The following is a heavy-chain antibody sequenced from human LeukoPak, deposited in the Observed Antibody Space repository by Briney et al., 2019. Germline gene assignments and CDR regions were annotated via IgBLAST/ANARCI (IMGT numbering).Heavy chain of an antibody. V-gene: IGHV3-30*02. CDR3: AKDPGQLLVYYFDY. CDR2: IRYDGSNK. Sequence: GGSLRLPCAASGFTFSSCGMHWVRQAPGMGLEWVAFIRYDGSNKYYADSVKGRFTISRDNSKNTLYLQMNSLRAEDTAVYYCAKDPGQLLVYYFDYWGQGTLVTVSS. CDR1: GFTFSSCG. D-gene: IGHD6-6*01. J-gene: IGHJ4*02.